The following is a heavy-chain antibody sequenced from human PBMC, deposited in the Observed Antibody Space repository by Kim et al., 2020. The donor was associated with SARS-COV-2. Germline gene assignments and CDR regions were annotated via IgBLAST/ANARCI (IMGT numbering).Heavy chain of an antibody. CDR2: IYYSGST. D-gene: IGHD2-2*01. CDR1: GGSVSSGSYY. V-gene: IGHV4-61*01. CDR3: ARAIYCSSTSCLGAYFDY. J-gene: IGHJ4*02. Sequence: SETLSLTCTVSGGSVSSGSYYWSWIRQPPGKGLEWIGYIYYSGSTNYNPSLKSRVTISVDTSKNQFSLKLSSVTAADTAVYYCARAIYCSSTSCLGAYFDYWGQGTLVTVSS.